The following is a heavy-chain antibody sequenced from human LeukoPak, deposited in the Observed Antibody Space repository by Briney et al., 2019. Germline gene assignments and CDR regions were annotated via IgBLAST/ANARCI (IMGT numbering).Heavy chain of an antibody. J-gene: IGHJ6*02. V-gene: IGHV3-23*01. CDR3: ATLGRGAAYYYYYGMDV. CDR1: GLTFSSYA. CDR2: ISGSGGST. Sequence: GGSLRLSCAASGLTFSSYAMSWVRQAPGKGLQWVSAISGSGGSTYYADSVKGRFTISRDNSKNTLYLQMNSLRAEDTAVYYCATLGRGAAYYYYYGMDVWGQGTTVTVCS. D-gene: IGHD1-26*01.